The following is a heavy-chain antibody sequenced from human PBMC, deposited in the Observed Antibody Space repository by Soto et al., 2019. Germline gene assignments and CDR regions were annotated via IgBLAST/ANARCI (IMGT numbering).Heavy chain of an antibody. V-gene: IGHV1-69*12. CDR2: IIPIFGTA. D-gene: IGHD2-15*01. CDR1: GGTFSSYA. CDR3: XXXXXXXCIA. Sequence: QVQLVQSGAEVKKPGSSVKVSCKASGGTFSSYAISWVRQAPGQGLEWMGGIIPIFGTANYAQKFQGRVTITADESTSTAXMXLXXXXXXXXXXXXXXXXXXXXCIAWGQGTLVTVSS. J-gene: IGHJ5*02.